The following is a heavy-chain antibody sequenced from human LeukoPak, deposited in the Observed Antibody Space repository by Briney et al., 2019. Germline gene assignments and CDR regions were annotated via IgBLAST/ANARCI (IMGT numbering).Heavy chain of an antibody. CDR2: ISSSSTYI. Sequence: PGGSLRLSCAASGFTFSSYNIYWVRQAPGKGLEWVSSISSSSTYIYHADSVKGRFTISRDSAKNSLYLQMNSLRAEDTAVYYCARVWSGWYYFDYWGQGTLVTVSS. V-gene: IGHV3-21*01. CDR1: GFTFSSYN. D-gene: IGHD6-19*01. CDR3: ARVWSGWYYFDY. J-gene: IGHJ4*02.